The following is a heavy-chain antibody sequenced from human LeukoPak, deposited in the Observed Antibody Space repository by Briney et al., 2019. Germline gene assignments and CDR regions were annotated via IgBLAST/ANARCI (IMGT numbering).Heavy chain of an antibody. CDR2: IIPIFGTA. Sequence: SVKVSCKASGGTFTSYAISWVRQAPGQGLEWMGGIIPIFGTANYAQKFQGRVTITTDESTSTAYMELSSLRSEDTAVYYCARGPPAGYSSSWYPINYYFDYWGQGTLVTVSS. J-gene: IGHJ4*02. D-gene: IGHD6-13*01. V-gene: IGHV1-69*05. CDR3: ARGPPAGYSSSWYPINYYFDY. CDR1: GGTFTSYA.